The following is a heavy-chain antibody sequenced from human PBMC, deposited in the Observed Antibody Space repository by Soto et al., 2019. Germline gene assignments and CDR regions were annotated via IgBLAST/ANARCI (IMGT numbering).Heavy chain of an antibody. V-gene: IGHV3-30*03. CDR2: ISKDGSVK. CDR1: GFTFSSYG. D-gene: IGHD2-8*02. J-gene: IGHJ4*02. Sequence: QVPLVESGGGVVQPGRSLRLSCAASGFTFSSYGMHWVRQAPGKGLEWVAVISKDGSVKYYADSVKGRFTTSRDNSQNTLYLQMNSLGAEDTAVYYCTGEVASGYWGQGPLVTVSS. CDR3: TGEVASGY.